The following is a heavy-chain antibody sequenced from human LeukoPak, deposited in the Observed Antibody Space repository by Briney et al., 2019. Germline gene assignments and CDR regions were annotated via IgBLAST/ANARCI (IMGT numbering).Heavy chain of an antibody. J-gene: IGHJ5*02. D-gene: IGHD3-3*01. V-gene: IGHV1-2*02. CDR3: ARGQVRIFGGGGSWFDP. CDR1: GYTFTGYY. CDR2: INPNSGGT. Sequence: ASVKVSCKASGYTFTGYYMHWVRQARGQGLEWMGWINPNSGGTNYAQKFQGRVTMTRDTSISTAYMELSRLRSDDTAVYYCARGQVRIFGGGGSWFDPWGQGTLVTVSS.